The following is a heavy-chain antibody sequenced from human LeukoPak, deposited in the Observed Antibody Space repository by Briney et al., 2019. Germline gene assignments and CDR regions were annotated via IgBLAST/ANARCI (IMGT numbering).Heavy chain of an antibody. V-gene: IGHV4-59*01. CDR3: ARLSSGYFVN. CDR1: GGSFSGYY. J-gene: IGHJ4*02. D-gene: IGHD3-22*01. CDR2: IYYSGST. Sequence: SETLSLTCAVYGGSFSGYYWSWIRQPPGKGLEWIGYIYYSGSTNYNPSLKSRVTILVDTSKNQFSLKLSSVTAADTAVYYCARLSSGYFVNWGQGTLVTVSS.